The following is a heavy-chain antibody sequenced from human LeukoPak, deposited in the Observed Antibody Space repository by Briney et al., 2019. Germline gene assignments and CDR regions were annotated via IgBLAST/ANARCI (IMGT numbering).Heavy chain of an antibody. CDR1: NGSLSSYY. Sequence: SETLSLTCTVSNGSLSSYYWSWIRQPPGKGLEWIGYIYYSGSTNYNSALQSRVTISLDTSKTQFSLKLKSVTAADMAVYYCARASGSGSYYGIDYWGQGILVTVSS. J-gene: IGHJ4*02. CDR3: ARASGSGSYYGIDY. CDR2: IYYSGST. V-gene: IGHV4-59*01. D-gene: IGHD3-10*01.